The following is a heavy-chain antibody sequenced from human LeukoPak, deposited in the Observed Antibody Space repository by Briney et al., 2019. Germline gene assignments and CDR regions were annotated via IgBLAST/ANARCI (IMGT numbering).Heavy chain of an antibody. CDR1: GASISGSGYY. J-gene: IGHJ4*02. D-gene: IGHD1-26*01. V-gene: IGHV4-39*01. CDR2: IYDSGST. Sequence: SETLSLTCTVSGASISGSGYYRGWIRQPPGKGLEWIGNIYDSGSTYYNASLQSRVTISIDTSKNQFSLRLSSVTAADTAMYYCAKSGGYGLIDYWGQGTLVTVSS. CDR3: AKSGGYGLIDY.